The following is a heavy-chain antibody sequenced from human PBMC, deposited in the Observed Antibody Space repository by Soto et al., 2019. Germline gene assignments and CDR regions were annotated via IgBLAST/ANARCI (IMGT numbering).Heavy chain of an antibody. V-gene: IGHV1-69*02. D-gene: IGHD3-22*01. CDR2: IIPILGIA. J-gene: IGHJ4*02. Sequence: QVQLVQSGAEVKKPGSSVKVSCKASGGTFSSYTISWVRQAPGQGLEWMGRIIPILGIANYAQKFQGRVTITADKSTSTAYMELSSLRSEDTAVYYCARAGNYYDSSGYPFDYWGQGTLVTVSS. CDR1: GGTFSSYT. CDR3: ARAGNYYDSSGYPFDY.